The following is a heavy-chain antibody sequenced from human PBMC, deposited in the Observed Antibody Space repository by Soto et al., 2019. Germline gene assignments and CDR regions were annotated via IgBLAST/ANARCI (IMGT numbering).Heavy chain of an antibody. J-gene: IGHJ4*02. CDR3: ARGSGSYSEFDY. CDR2: ISSSGSTI. CDR1: GFTFSTDW. Sequence: GGSLRLSCAASGFTFSTDWINWVRQAPGKGLEWVSYISSSGSTIYYADSVKGRFTISRDNAKNSLYLQMNSLRAEDTAVYYCARGSGSYSEFDYWGQGTLVTVSS. V-gene: IGHV3-11*01. D-gene: IGHD3-10*01.